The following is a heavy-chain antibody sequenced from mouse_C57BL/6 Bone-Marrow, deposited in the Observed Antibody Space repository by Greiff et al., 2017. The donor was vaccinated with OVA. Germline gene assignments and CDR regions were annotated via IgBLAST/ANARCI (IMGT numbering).Heavy chain of an antibody. D-gene: IGHD1-1*01. J-gene: IGHJ1*03. CDR1: GYTFTSYW. CDR3: AIEGTVVGYCDV. Sequence: QVQLQQPGAELVKPGASVKVSCKASGYTFTSYWMPWVKPRPGQGLAWIGRIHPSDSDTNYNQKFKGKATLTVDKSSSTAYMQFISLPSEDSAVYCCAIEGTVVGYCDVWGTGTTVTVSS. CDR2: IHPSDSDT. V-gene: IGHV1-74*01.